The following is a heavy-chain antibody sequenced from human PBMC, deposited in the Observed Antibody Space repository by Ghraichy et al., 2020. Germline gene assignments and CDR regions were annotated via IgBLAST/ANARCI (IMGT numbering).Heavy chain of an antibody. Sequence: GSLRLSCAASGFTVRSNYMSWVRQAPGKGLEWVSVIYSGGSTYYADSVKGRFTISRDNSKNTLYLQMNSLRAEDTAVYYCARWGHYDFWSGYPHVNGMDVWGQGTTVTVSS. J-gene: IGHJ6*02. CDR1: GFTVRSNY. V-gene: IGHV3-53*01. CDR3: ARWGHYDFWSGYPHVNGMDV. D-gene: IGHD3-3*01. CDR2: IYSGGST.